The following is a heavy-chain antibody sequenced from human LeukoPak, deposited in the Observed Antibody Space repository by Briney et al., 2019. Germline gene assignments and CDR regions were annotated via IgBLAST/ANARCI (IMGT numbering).Heavy chain of an antibody. D-gene: IGHD6-13*01. CDR2: IYYSGST. J-gene: IGHJ3*02. V-gene: IGHV4-39*07. CDR1: GGSISSSSYY. CDR3: ARGPRPIAAAGTGAFDI. Sequence: PSETLSLTCTVSGGSISSSSYYWGWIRQPPGKGLEWIGSIYYSGSTYYNPSLKSRVTISVDTSKNQFSLKLSSVTAADTAVYYCARGPRPIAAAGTGAFDIWGQGTMVTVSS.